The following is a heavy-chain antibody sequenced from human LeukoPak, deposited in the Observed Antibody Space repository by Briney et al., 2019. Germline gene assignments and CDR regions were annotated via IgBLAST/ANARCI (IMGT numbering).Heavy chain of an antibody. CDR2: IQTGGDPK. CDR3: AREASTEIIGGMDV. V-gene: IGHV3-30*02. D-gene: IGHD2-8*02. J-gene: IGHJ6*02. CDR1: GFSFSSNG. Sequence: GGSLRLSCAASGFSFSSNGIHWVRQAPGKGLEWVSFIQTGGDPKYYADSVRGRFTISRDNSKKTCSLQMDSLRVEDTVTYYCAREASTEIIGGMDVRGQGTTVTVTS.